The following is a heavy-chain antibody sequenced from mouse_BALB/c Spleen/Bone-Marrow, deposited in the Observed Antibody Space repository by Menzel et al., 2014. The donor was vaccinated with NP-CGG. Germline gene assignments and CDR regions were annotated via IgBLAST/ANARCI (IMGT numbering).Heavy chain of an antibody. Sequence: EVQLVESGGGLVQPGGSLKLSCAASGFTLSSYTMSWVRQTPEKRLEWVAYISNGGGSTYYPDTVKGRFTISRDNAKNTLYLQMSSLKSEDTAMYYCARGLRGYAMDYWGQGTSVTVSS. V-gene: IGHV5-12-2*01. D-gene: IGHD2-4*01. CDR2: ISNGGGST. CDR3: ARGLRGYAMDY. J-gene: IGHJ4*01. CDR1: GFTLSSYT.